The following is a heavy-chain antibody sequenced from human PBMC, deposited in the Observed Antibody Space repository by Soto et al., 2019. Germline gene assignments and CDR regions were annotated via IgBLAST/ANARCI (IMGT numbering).Heavy chain of an antibody. CDR2: ISYDGSNK. Sequence: QVQLVESGGGVVQPGRSLRLSCAASGFTFSSYAMHWVRQAPGKGLEWVAVISYDGSNKYYADSVKGRFTISRDNSKNTMYLQMNSLRAEDTAVYYCARDWNNWNVGAPFDYWGQGTLVTVSS. V-gene: IGHV3-30-3*01. J-gene: IGHJ4*02. CDR3: ARDWNNWNVGAPFDY. D-gene: IGHD1-1*01. CDR1: GFTFSSYA.